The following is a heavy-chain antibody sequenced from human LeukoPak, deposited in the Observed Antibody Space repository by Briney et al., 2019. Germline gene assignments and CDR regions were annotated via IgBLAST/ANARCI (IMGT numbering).Heavy chain of an antibody. J-gene: IGHJ6*04. V-gene: IGHV5-10-1*01. Sequence: GESLQVSCKGSGYIFTSYWISWVRQMPGKGRGWMGRIDPSDSYTNYSPSFQGHVTISADKSISTAYLQWSSLKASDTDMYYCARGTIVATIGYYNNYGMDVWGKGTTVTVSS. CDR1: GYIFTSYW. CDR2: IDPSDSYT. D-gene: IGHD5-12*01. CDR3: ARGTIVATIGYYNNYGMDV.